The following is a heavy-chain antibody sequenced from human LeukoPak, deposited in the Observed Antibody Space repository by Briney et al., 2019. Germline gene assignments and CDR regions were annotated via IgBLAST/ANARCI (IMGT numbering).Heavy chain of an antibody. Sequence: GGSLRLSCEASGFTFSSYGMHWIRQAPGKGLEWVAFIPYDVRNKYYGDSVKGRLTISRDNSKNTLYLEMNSLRPEDTAVYYCARDFDCWGQGTLVTVSS. V-gene: IGHV3-30*02. CDR3: ARDFDC. CDR1: GFTFSSYG. J-gene: IGHJ4*02. CDR2: IPYDVRNK.